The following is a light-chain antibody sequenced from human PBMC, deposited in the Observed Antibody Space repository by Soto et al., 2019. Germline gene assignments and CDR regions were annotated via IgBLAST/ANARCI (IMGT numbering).Light chain of an antibody. J-gene: IGLJ1*01. Sequence: QSVLTQPPSVSGAPGQRVTISCSGSSSNIGAGYDVHWYQQLPGKAPKLLIYANNNRPSGVPDRFSGSKSVTSASLAIAGLQAEDEADYYCSSFKGTNSFVFGTGTKVTVL. CDR1: SSNIGAGYD. CDR3: SSFKGTNSFV. CDR2: ANN. V-gene: IGLV1-40*01.